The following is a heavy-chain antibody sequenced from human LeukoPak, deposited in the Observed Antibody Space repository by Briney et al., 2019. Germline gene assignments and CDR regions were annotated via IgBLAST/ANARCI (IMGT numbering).Heavy chain of an antibody. Sequence: PGGSLRLSCAVSGFTLNMYGMSWVRQAPGKGLEWVSSLSGTGGRTYYADSVEGRFTISSDISKTTLYLQMTSLRADDTAVCYCGRWGVFVPIDVWGQGTTVTVSS. CDR1: GFTLNMYG. CDR2: LSGTGGRT. D-gene: IGHD3-10*01. J-gene: IGHJ6*02. CDR3: GRWGVFVPIDV. V-gene: IGHV3-23*01.